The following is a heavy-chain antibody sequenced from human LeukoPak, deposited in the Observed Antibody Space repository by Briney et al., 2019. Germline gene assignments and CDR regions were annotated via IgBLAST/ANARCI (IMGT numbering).Heavy chain of an antibody. CDR3: ARDQGAWGYGYNFDY. V-gene: IGHV3-30*19. CDR1: GFTFSSYG. Sequence: GRSLRLSCAASGFTFSSYGMHWVRQAPGKGLEWVAVISYDGSDKYYADSVRGRFTTSRDNSKNTLHLQMISLRAEDTAVYYCARDQGAWGYGYNFDYWGQGTLVTVSS. CDR2: ISYDGSDK. J-gene: IGHJ4*02. D-gene: IGHD3-16*01.